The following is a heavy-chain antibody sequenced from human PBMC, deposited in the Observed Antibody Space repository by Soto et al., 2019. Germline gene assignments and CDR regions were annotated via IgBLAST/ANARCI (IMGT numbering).Heavy chain of an antibody. CDR1: VGTYNSYA. D-gene: IGHD1-26*01. V-gene: IGHV1-69*13. CDR3: ARDEPYSGSYGDAFDI. Sequence: VASVKVSCKDSVGTYNSYAMSWVRQDPRQGLEWMGGIIPIFGTANYAQKFQGRVTITADESTSTAYMELSSLRSEDTAVYYCARDEPYSGSYGDAFDIWGQGTMVTVSS. CDR2: IIPIFGTA. J-gene: IGHJ3*02.